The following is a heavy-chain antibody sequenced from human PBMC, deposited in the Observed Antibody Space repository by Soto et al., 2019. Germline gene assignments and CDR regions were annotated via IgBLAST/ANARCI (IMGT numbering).Heavy chain of an antibody. CDR3: ARGGGGAANGGLIQPGRFDP. V-gene: IGHV1-69*01. D-gene: IGHD3-16*01. J-gene: IGHJ5*02. CDR2: IIPIFGTA. Sequence: QVQLVQSGAEVKKPGSSVKVSCKASGGTFSSYAISWVRQAPGQGLEWMGGIIPIFGTANYAQKFQGRVTITADESTSTAYMELSSLRSEDTAVYYCARGGGGAANGGLIQPGRFDPWGQGPLVTVSS. CDR1: GGTFSSYA.